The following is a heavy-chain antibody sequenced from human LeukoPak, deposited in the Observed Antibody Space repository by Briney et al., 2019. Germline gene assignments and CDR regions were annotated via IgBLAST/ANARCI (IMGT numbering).Heavy chain of an antibody. Sequence: ASVKVSCKASGGTFSSYAISWVRQAPGQGLEWMGGIIPIFGTANYAQKFQGRVTITADESTSTAYMELSSLRSEDTAAYYCARHEVWFGELDYYYYGMDVWGKGTTVTVSS. CDR2: IIPIFGTA. V-gene: IGHV1-69*13. CDR3: ARHEVWFGELDYYYYGMDV. J-gene: IGHJ6*04. CDR1: GGTFSSYA. D-gene: IGHD3-10*01.